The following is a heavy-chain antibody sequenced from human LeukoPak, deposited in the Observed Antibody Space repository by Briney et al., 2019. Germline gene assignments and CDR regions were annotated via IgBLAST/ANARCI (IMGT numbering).Heavy chain of an antibody. D-gene: IGHD3-22*01. CDR3: ARDRGGGYYDSIRLYFDL. Sequence: GGSLRLSCAASGFTFSSYSMNWVRQAPGKGLDWVSSISSSSSYIYYADSVKGRFTISRDNAKNSLYLQMNSLRAEDTAVYYCARDRGGGYYDSIRLYFDLWGRGTLVTVSS. CDR1: GFTFSSYS. V-gene: IGHV3-21*01. J-gene: IGHJ2*01. CDR2: ISSSSSYI.